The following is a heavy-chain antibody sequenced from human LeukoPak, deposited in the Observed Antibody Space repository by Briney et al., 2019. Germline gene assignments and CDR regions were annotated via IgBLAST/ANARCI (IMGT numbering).Heavy chain of an antibody. CDR2: IYYSGST. CDR3: AKKKALYNWFDP. Sequence: PSETLSLTCTVSGGSISSYYWNWIRQPPGKGLEWIGYIYYSGSTNYNPSPNSRVTISVDTSKNQFSLKLSSVTAADTAVYYCAKKKALYNWFDPWGQGTLVTVSS. CDR1: GGSISSYY. J-gene: IGHJ5*02. V-gene: IGHV4-59*08. D-gene: IGHD3-16*02.